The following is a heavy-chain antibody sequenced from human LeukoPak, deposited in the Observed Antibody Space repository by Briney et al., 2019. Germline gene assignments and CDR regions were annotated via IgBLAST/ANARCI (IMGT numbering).Heavy chain of an antibody. CDR1: GYTFSSYY. CDR3: AKDQPTDGYNAI. Sequence: ASVKVSCKASGYTFSSYYIHWVRQAPGQGLEWMGIIYPSGGDTRYSQKFQGRLTVTRDMSTSTVYMELSSLRSEDTAIYYCAKDQPTDGYNAIWGRGTLVTVSS. D-gene: IGHD5-24*01. V-gene: IGHV1-46*01. J-gene: IGHJ4*02. CDR2: IYPSGGDT.